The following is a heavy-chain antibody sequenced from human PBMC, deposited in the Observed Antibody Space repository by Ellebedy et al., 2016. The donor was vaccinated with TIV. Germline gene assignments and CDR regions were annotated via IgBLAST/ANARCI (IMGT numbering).Heavy chain of an antibody. J-gene: IGHJ4*02. CDR2: MEAGGNT. Sequence: GESLKISCAASGFTVSGDYMSWVRQAPGKGTEWVSIMEAGGNTHYQDPAKGRITVSRDNSKNTLYLQMNSLRAEDTAVYYGAGGTYWGQGTLVTLSS. V-gene: IGHV3-53*01. CDR3: AGGTY. CDR1: GFTVSGDY.